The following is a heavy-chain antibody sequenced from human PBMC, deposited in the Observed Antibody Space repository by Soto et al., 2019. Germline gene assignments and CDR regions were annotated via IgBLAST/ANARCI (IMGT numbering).Heavy chain of an antibody. D-gene: IGHD5-18*01. CDR2: ISNSGST. CDR1: GGSVTSDEDY. V-gene: IGHV4-30-4*01. CDR3: ATESGSTYGYFDH. Sequence: SETLSLTCTVSGGSVTSDEDYWTWIRQSPGKGLEWVGYISNSGSTGYNPSLKTRLSMSVDRSKNQFTLRLTSVTAADTAVYFCATESGSTYGYFDHWGQGTQVTVSS. J-gene: IGHJ4*02.